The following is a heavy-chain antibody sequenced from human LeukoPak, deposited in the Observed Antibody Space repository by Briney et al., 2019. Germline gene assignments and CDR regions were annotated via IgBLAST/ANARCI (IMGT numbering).Heavy chain of an antibody. Sequence: GGSLRLSCAASGFTFSSYWTSWVRQPPGKGLEWVANIKRDGSEKYYLESVKGRFTISRDNSKNTLYLQMNSLRAEDTAVHYCARRMAPLDYYYYYGMDVWGQGTTVTVSS. V-gene: IGHV3-7*01. CDR2: IKRDGSEK. J-gene: IGHJ6*02. CDR1: GFTFSSYW. D-gene: IGHD5-24*01. CDR3: ARRMAPLDYYYYYGMDV.